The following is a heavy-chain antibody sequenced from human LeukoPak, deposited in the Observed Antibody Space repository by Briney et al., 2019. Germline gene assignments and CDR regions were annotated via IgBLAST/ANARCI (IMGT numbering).Heavy chain of an antibody. CDR2: ISSSSSYI. Sequence: GGSLRLSCVASGFTFSSYSMNWVRQAPGKGLEWVSSISSSSSYIYYADSVKGRFTISRDNAKNSLYLQMNSLRAEDTAVYYCARDRTRGYSYGYYYYYMDVWGKGTTVTVSS. D-gene: IGHD5-18*01. J-gene: IGHJ6*03. CDR1: GFTFSSYS. CDR3: ARDRTRGYSYGYYYYYMDV. V-gene: IGHV3-21*01.